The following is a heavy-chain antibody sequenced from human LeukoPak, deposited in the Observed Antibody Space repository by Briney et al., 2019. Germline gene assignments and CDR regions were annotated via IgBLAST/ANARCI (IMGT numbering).Heavy chain of an antibody. D-gene: IGHD3-16*01. CDR2: IYSDGST. Sequence: GGSLRLSCAASGFTVTNNYMNWVRQAPGKGLEWVSVIYSDGSTFYSDSVKGRFTISRHNSKNIMYLQMNSLRTEDTAVYYCAKDLTNGWGTFDHWGQGTLVTVSS. J-gene: IGHJ4*02. CDR1: GFTVTNNY. V-gene: IGHV3-53*04. CDR3: AKDLTNGWGTFDH.